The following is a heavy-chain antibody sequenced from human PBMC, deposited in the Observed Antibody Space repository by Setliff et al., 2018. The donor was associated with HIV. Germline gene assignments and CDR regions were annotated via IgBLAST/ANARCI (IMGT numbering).Heavy chain of an antibody. J-gene: IGHJ4*02. Sequence: SETLSLTCAVSDYSISSGYYWGWIRQPPGKGLEWIGSIYHSGSTHHNPSLKSRVTISVDTSKNQFSLKLSSVTAADTAVYYCARPGVGTVSFDYWGQGTLVTVSS. CDR2: IYHSGST. D-gene: IGHD1-7*01. CDR3: ARPGVGTVSFDY. V-gene: IGHV4-38-2*01. CDR1: DYSISSGYY.